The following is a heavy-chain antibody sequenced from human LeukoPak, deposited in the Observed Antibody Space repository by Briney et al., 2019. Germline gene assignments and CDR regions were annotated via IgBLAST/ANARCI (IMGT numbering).Heavy chain of an antibody. CDR3: ARGRGYRDYDRPLDY. J-gene: IGHJ4*02. CDR2: IWNDGSNK. CDR1: GFTFSSYG. V-gene: IGHV3-33*01. Sequence: TGGSLRLSCAAPGFTFSSYGMHWIRQAPGKGLEWMSVIWNDGSNKYYADSVKGRFTISRDNSKNTLYLQMNSLRAEDTAIYYCARGRGYRDYDRPLDYWGQGTLVTVSS. D-gene: IGHD5-12*01.